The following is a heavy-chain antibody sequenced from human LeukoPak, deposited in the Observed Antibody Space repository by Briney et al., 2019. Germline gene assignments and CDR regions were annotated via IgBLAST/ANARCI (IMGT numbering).Heavy chain of an antibody. V-gene: IGHV4-59*01. CDR1: GGSISSYY. CDR3: ARDPYYYDGSGYYSAAAFDI. CDR2: IYYSGST. D-gene: IGHD3-22*01. Sequence: SETLSLTCTVSGGSISSYYWSWIRQPPGKGLELIGYIYYSGSTNYNPSLKSRVTISVDTAKNQFSLKLSSVTAADTAVYYCARDPYYYDGSGYYSAAAFDIWGQGTMVTVSS. J-gene: IGHJ3*02.